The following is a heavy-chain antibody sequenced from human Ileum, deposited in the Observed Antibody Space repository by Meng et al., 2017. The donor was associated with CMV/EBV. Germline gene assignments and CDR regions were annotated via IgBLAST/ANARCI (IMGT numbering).Heavy chain of an antibody. J-gene: IGHJ4*02. Sequence: SGFDFSSQFMDWVRQAPGKGLEWVGRIRREINRYTSEYAAYVQGRITIAKDDSSYSLYLQLNSLRADDTDVYYCAAVGVLSGFFLDYWGQGTLVTVSS. CDR3: AAVGVLSGFFLDY. CDR1: GFDFSSQF. V-gene: IGHV3-72*01. D-gene: IGHD3-3*01. CDR2: IRREINRYTS.